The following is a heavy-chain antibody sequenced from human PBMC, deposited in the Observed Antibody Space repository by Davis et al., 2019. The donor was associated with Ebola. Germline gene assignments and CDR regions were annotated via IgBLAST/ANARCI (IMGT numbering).Heavy chain of an antibody. CDR1: GYTFTGYY. CDR3: ARDESITIFGAGKKAGDYYYYYYMDV. CDR2: INPNSGGT. V-gene: IGHV1-2*02. Sequence: ASVKVSCKASGYTFTGYYMHWVRQAPGQGLEWMGWINPNSGGTNYAQKFQGRVTMTRDTSISTAYMELSRLRSDDTAVYYCARDESITIFGAGKKAGDYYYYYYMDVWGKGTTVTVSS. J-gene: IGHJ6*03. D-gene: IGHD3-3*01.